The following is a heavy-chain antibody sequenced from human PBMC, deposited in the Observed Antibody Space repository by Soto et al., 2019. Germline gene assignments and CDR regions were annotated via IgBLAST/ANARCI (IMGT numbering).Heavy chain of an antibody. CDR1: GYSFTSYW. J-gene: IGHJ4*02. V-gene: IGHV5-51*01. CDR3: ARRSAYCTNGVCYHAPIDY. Sequence: PGESLKISCKGSGYSFTSYWIGWVRQMPGKGLEWMGIIYPGDSDTRYSPSFQGQVTISADKSISTAYLQWSSLKASDTAMYYCARRSAYCTNGVCYHAPIDYWGQGTLVTVPQ. CDR2: IYPGDSDT. D-gene: IGHD2-8*01.